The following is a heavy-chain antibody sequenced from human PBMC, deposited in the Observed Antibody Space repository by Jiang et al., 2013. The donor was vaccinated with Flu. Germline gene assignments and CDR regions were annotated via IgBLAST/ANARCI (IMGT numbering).Heavy chain of an antibody. CDR1: GYTFTSYA. Sequence: GYTFTSYAMHWVRQAPGQRLEWMGWINAGNGNTKYSQKFQGRVTITRDTSASTAYMELSSLRSEDTAVYYCARPYSSGWYYFDYWGQGTLVTVSS. D-gene: IGHD6-19*01. V-gene: IGHV1-3*01. J-gene: IGHJ4*02. CDR2: INAGNGNT. CDR3: ARPYSSGWYYFDY.